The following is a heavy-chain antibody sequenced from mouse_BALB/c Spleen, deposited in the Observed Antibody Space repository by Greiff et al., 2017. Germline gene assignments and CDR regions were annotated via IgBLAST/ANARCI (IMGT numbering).Heavy chain of an antibody. CDR2: IYPGSGST. V-gene: IGHV1S22*01. J-gene: IGHJ2*01. Sequence: LQQPGSELVRPGASVKLSCKASGYTFTSYWMHWVKQRPGQGLEWIGNIYPGSGSTNYDEKFKSKATLTVDTSSSTAYMQLSSLTSEDSAVYYCARDDYDGVFDYWGQGTTLTVSS. CDR1: GYTFTSYW. CDR3: ARDDYDGVFDY. D-gene: IGHD2-4*01.